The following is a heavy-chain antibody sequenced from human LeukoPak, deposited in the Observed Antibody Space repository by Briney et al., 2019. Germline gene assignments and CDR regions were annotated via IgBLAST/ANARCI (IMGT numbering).Heavy chain of an antibody. CDR3: AKDANYYDSSGFFIPFDY. J-gene: IGHJ4*02. CDR1: GFAFCRFA. D-gene: IGHD3-22*01. V-gene: IGHV3-23*01. CDR2: ISGNGHQT. Sequence: GGSLRLSCSASGFAFCRFAMTWVRHLPGKGLDWVSTISGNGHQTYYGDSVKGRFSVSRDNSKNILYLQMDSLRADDSALYYCAKDANYYDSSGFFIPFDYWGQGTLVTVSS.